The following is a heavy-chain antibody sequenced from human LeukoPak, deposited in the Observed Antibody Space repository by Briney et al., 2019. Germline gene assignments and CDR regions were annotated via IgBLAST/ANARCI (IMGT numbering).Heavy chain of an antibody. V-gene: IGHV3-23*01. D-gene: IGHD6-19*01. CDR3: ARNSGWFRFDY. CDR2: VGTSGDAT. J-gene: IGHJ4*02. CDR1: GFTFGTYA. Sequence: GGSPRLSCAASGFTFGTYAMTWVRRAPGKGLEWVSAVGTSGDATYYANSVKGRFTISRDNAKNSLYLQMNSLRAEDTAVYYCARNSGWFRFDYWGQGTLVTVSS.